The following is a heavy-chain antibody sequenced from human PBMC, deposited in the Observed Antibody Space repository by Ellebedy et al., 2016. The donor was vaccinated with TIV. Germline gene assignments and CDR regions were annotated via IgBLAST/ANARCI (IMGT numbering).Heavy chain of an antibody. V-gene: IGHV1-3*01. D-gene: IGHD6-13*01. CDR2: INAGNGNT. CDR3: ARVQPSSSWYQNWFDP. J-gene: IGHJ5*02. Sequence: AASVKVSCKASGYTFTSYAMHWVRQAPGQRLEWMGWINAGNGNTKYSQKFQGRVTITRDTSASTAYMELRSLRSEDTAVYYCARVQPSSSWYQNWFDPWGQGTLVTVSS. CDR1: GYTFTSYA.